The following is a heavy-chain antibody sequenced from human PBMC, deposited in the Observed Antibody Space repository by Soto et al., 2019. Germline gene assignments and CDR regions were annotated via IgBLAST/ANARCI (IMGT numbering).Heavy chain of an antibody. CDR2: LYNNGGT. CDR1: GFTVSTNY. D-gene: IGHD6-6*01. CDR3: VREIYGSSSY. Sequence: EVQLVESGGGLVQPGGSLRLSCAASGFTVSTNYMIWVRQAPGKGLEWVSVLYNNGGTYYADSVKGRFTISRDNSKNTVYLQMNSLRAEDTALYYCVREIYGSSSYWGQGTLVTVSS. J-gene: IGHJ4*02. V-gene: IGHV3-66*01.